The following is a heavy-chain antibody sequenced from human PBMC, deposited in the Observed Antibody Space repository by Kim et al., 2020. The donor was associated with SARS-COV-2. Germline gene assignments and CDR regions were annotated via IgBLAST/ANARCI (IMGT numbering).Heavy chain of an antibody. CDR1: GYTFTSYG. CDR3: ARVLLYYDYVWGSYRTDAFDI. D-gene: IGHD3-16*02. Sequence: ASVKVSCKASGYTFTSYGISWVRQAPGQGLEWMGWISAYNGNTNYAQKLQGRVTMTTDTSTSTAYMELRSLRSDDTAVYYCARVLLYYDYVWGSYRTDAFDIWGQGPMVTVSS. J-gene: IGHJ3*02. V-gene: IGHV1-18*01. CDR2: ISAYNGNT.